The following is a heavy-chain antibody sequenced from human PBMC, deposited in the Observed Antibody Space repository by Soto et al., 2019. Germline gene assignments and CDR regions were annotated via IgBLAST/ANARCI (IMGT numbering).Heavy chain of an antibody. CDR3: ARDRRLGGSRWWFEP. CDR2: IASVGGTT. CDR1: GGTFSRYA. Sequence: QLVQSGAEARKPGSSVKVSCMAAGGTFSRYAFSWIRQAPGQGLEWMGGIASVGGTTNYARKFRGRVTSVEDKITTTTYLELTSLRSEDTAVYFLARDRRLGGSRWWFEPWGQGTLVIVSS. J-gene: IGHJ5*02. V-gene: IGHV1-69*06. D-gene: IGHD1-26*01.